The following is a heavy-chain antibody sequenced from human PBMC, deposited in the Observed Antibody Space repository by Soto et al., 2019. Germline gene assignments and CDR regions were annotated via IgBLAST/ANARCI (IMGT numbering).Heavy chain of an antibody. J-gene: IGHJ4*02. CDR1: GFTFSSYA. CDR2: ISYDGSNK. CDR3: ARPLSLDY. Sequence: PGGFLRLSCAASGFTFSSYAMHWVRQAPGKGLEWVAVISYDGSNKYYADSVKGRFTISRDNSKNTLYLQMNSLRAEDTAVYYCARPLSLDYWGQGTLVTVSS. D-gene: IGHD2-2*01. V-gene: IGHV3-30-3*01.